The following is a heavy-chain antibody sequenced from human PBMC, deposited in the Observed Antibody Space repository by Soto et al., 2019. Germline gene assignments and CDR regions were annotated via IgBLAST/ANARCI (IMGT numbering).Heavy chain of an antibody. CDR2: IYYSGST. D-gene: IGHD2-2*01. J-gene: IGHJ3*02. CDR1: GGSISSGGYY. CDR3: ARGGVVVQADTILGAFDI. Sequence: SETLSLTCTVSGGSISSGGYYWSWIRQHPGKGLEWIGYIYYSGSTYYNPSLKSRVTISVDTSKNQFSLKLSSVTAADTAVYYCARGGVVVQADTILGAFDIWGQGTMVTVSS. V-gene: IGHV4-31*03.